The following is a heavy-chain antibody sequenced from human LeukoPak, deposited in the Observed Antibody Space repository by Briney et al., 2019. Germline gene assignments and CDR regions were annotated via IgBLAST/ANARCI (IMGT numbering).Heavy chain of an antibody. Sequence: ASVKVSCKVSGYTLTELSMHWVRQAPGKGLEWMGGFDPEDGETIYAQKFQGRVTMTTDTSTITAYMELRSLRSDDTAVYYCARVRGELDYWGQGTLVTVSS. J-gene: IGHJ4*02. CDR3: ARVRGELDY. D-gene: IGHD1-7*01. CDR2: FDPEDGET. V-gene: IGHV1-24*01. CDR1: GYTLTELS.